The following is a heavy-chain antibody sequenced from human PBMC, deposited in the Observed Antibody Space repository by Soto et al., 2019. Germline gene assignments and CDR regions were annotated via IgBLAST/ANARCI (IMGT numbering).Heavy chain of an antibody. D-gene: IGHD2-2*01. CDR2: IYPGDSDS. J-gene: IGHJ4*02. Sequence: PGESLKISCKGSGFTFTSYGIAWVRQMPGKGLEWMGIIYPGDSDSSYSPSFQGQVTISADKSINTAYLHWSSLKASDTAIYYCAKHEGYCSTTTCSNFDHWGQGTLVTVSS. V-gene: IGHV5-51*01. CDR1: GFTFTSYG. CDR3: AKHEGYCSTTTCSNFDH.